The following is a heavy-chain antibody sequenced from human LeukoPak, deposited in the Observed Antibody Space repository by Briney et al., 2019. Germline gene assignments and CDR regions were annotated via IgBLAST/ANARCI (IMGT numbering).Heavy chain of an antibody. Sequence: GGSLRLSCAASGFTFDDYGLSWVRQVPGKGLEWVSGLNWNGASTGYADSGKGRFTISRDNAKNSLYLQMNSLRAEDTAVYYCAKDTVKVSTIRRVPHYMDVWGKGTTVTISS. CDR2: LNWNGAST. J-gene: IGHJ6*03. D-gene: IGHD5/OR15-5a*01. V-gene: IGHV3-20*04. CDR3: AKDTVKVSTIRRVPHYMDV. CDR1: GFTFDDYG.